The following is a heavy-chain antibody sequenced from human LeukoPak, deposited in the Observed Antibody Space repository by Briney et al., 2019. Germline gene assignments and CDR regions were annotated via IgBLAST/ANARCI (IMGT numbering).Heavy chain of an antibody. D-gene: IGHD2-21*02. Sequence: GASVKVSCKASGGTFSSYAISWVRQAPGQGLEWMGGIIPIFGTANYAQKFQGRVTITADESTSTAYMELSSLRSEDTAVYYCAGRDCGGDCYSDNWFDPWGQGTLVTVSS. CDR3: AGRDCGGDCYSDNWFDP. CDR1: GGTFSSYA. V-gene: IGHV1-69*13. J-gene: IGHJ5*02. CDR2: IIPIFGTA.